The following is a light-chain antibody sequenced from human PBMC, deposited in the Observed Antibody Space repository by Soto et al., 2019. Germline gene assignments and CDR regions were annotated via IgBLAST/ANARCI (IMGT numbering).Light chain of an antibody. V-gene: IGKV3-15*01. J-gene: IGKJ3*01. CDR2: GAS. CDR3: QQRSNSPPFT. Sequence: EIVMTQSPATLSVSPGERATLSCRASQSVSSNLAWYQQKPGQAPRLLIYGASTRATGIPARFSGSGSGTEFTLTISSLQSEDFAVYFCQQRSNSPPFTFGPGT. CDR1: QSVSSN.